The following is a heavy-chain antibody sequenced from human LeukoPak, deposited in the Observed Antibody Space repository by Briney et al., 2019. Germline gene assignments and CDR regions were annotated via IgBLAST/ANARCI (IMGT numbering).Heavy chain of an antibody. CDR2: ISSSSSYI. CDR1: GFTFSSYS. D-gene: IGHD6-13*01. V-gene: IGHV3-21*01. J-gene: IGHJ6*03. CDR3: ARDSSSWYVTDYYYMDV. Sequence: GGSLRLSCAASGFTFSSYSMNWVRQAPGKGLEWVSSISSSSSYIYYADSVKGRFTISRDNAKNSLYLQMNSLRAEDTAVYYCARDSSSWYVTDYYYMDVWGKGTTVTVSS.